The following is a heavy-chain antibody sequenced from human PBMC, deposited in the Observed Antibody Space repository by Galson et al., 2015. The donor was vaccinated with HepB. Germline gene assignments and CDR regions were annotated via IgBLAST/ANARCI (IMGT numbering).Heavy chain of an antibody. CDR2: IIPIFGTA. V-gene: IGHV1-69*06. J-gene: IGHJ4*02. CDR1: GGTFSSYA. CDR3: ARVSVGSGTQLLDY. Sequence: SVKVSCKASGGTFSSYAISWVRQAPGQGLEWMGGIIPIFGTANYAQKFQGRVTITADTPASTVYMDLNSLTSEDTALYYCARVSVGSGTQLLDYWGQGTLVAVSS. D-gene: IGHD3-10*01.